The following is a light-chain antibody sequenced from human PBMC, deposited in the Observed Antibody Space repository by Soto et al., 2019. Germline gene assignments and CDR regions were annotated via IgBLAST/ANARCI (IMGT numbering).Light chain of an antibody. CDR3: SSYTSSLTRV. CDR1: NSDVGGYNY. J-gene: IGLJ2*01. Sequence: QSALTQPASVSGYPGQSITISCTGTNSDVGGYNYVSWYQQHPGKAPKLMIYEVSNRPSGVSNRFSGSKSGNTASLIISGLQAEDEAHYYCSSYTSSLTRVFGGGTKLTVL. CDR2: EVS. V-gene: IGLV2-14*01.